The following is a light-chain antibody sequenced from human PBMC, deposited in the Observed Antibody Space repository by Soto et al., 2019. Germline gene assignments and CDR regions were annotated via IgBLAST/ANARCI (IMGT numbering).Light chain of an antibody. J-gene: IGLJ2*01. Sequence: QSALTQPASVSGSPGQSITISCTGTSSDVGNYKYVSWYQQHPGKAPKLMIYEVSNRPSGVSNRFSGSKSGNTASLTISRVEAGDEADYYCQVWDSRDDHRVFGGGTQLTVL. CDR1: SSDVGNYKY. CDR2: EVS. CDR3: QVWDSRDDHRV. V-gene: IGLV2-14*01.